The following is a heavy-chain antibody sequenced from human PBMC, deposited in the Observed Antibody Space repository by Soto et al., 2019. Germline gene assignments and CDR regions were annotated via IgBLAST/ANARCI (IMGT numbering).Heavy chain of an antibody. J-gene: IGHJ6*02. Sequence: SETLSLTCTVSGGSISSSSYYWGWIRQPPGKGLEWIGSIYYSGSTYYTPSLKSRVTISVDTSKNQFSLKLSSVTAADTAVYYCASIPNSGWSGAFLYYYYGMDVWGQGTTVTVSS. CDR1: GGSISSSSYY. CDR2: IYYSGST. V-gene: IGHV4-39*01. D-gene: IGHD6-19*01. CDR3: ASIPNSGWSGAFLYYYYGMDV.